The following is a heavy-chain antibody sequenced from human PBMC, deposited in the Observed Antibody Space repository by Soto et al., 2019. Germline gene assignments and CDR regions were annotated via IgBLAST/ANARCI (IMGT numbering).Heavy chain of an antibody. CDR1: GFTFSDYY. D-gene: IGHD1-26*01. Sequence: HVQLVESGGGLVKPGGSLRLSCAASGFTFSDYYMSWIRQVPGKGLEWVSYISGGSSDTNYADSVKGRFTISRDNAKNSLYLQMNSLRAEDTAMYYCARDPVGATNYNWFDPWGQGTLVTVSS. CDR3: ARDPVGATNYNWFDP. V-gene: IGHV3-11*05. J-gene: IGHJ5*02. CDR2: ISGGSSDT.